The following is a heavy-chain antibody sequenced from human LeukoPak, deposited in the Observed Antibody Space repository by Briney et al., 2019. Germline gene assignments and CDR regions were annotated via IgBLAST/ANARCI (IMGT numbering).Heavy chain of an antibody. CDR3: ARDRITMVRGVILYGMDV. CDR1: GFTVSSNY. J-gene: IGHJ6*04. Sequence: PGGSLRLSCAASGFTVSSNYMSWVRQAPGKGLEWVSVIYSGGSTYYADSVKGRFTISRDNAKNSLYLQMNSLRAEDTAVYYCARDRITMVRGVILYGMDVWGKGTTVTVSS. V-gene: IGHV3-53*01. D-gene: IGHD3-10*01. CDR2: IYSGGST.